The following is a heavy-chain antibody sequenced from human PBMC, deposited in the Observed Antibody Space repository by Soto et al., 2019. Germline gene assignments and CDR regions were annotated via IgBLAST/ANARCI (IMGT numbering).Heavy chain of an antibody. D-gene: IGHD5-12*01. Sequence: VTVSCTASGYTFTSYAMHWVRQAPGQRLEWMGWINAGNGNTKYSQKFQGRVTITRDTSASTAYMELSSLRSEDTAVYYCATSGYDYYYYGMDVWGQGTTVTVS. V-gene: IGHV1-3*01. CDR2: INAGNGNT. CDR3: ATSGYDYYYYGMDV. CDR1: GYTFTSYA. J-gene: IGHJ6*02.